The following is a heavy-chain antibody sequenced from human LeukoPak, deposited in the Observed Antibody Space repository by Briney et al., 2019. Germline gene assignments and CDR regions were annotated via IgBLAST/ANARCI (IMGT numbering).Heavy chain of an antibody. D-gene: IGHD6-19*01. CDR3: AKMSPAYTTGWGNAFDI. CDR1: GFTFSDYY. V-gene: IGHV3-11*01. Sequence: PGGSLRLSCAASGFTFSDYYMSWIRQAPGKGLEWVSYISSSGSTIYYADSVRGRFTVSRDNSKNTLYLQMNRLRAEDTAVYFCAKMSPAYTTGWGNAFDIWGQGTMVTVSS. J-gene: IGHJ3*02. CDR2: ISSSGSTI.